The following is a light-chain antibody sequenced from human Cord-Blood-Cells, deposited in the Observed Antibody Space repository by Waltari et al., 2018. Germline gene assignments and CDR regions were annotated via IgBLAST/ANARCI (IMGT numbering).Light chain of an antibody. J-gene: IGLJ2*01. CDR2: DVS. V-gene: IGLV2-14*01. CDR3: SSYTSSSTV. Sequence: QSALTQPASVSGSPGQSITISCTGTSSDVGGYHSVSWYQQHPGKAPKLMIYDVSNRPSGVSNRFSGSKSGNTASLTISGLQAEDEADYYCSSYTSSSTVFGGGTKLTVL. CDR1: SSDVGGYHS.